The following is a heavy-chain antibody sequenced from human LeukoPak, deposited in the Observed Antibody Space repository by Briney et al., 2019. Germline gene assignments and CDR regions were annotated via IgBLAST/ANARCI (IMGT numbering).Heavy chain of an antibody. CDR2: IKSKTDGGTT. Sequence: MTGGSLRLSCAASGFTFSNAWMSWVRQAPGKGLEWVGRIKSKTDGGTTDYAAPVKGRFTISRDDSKNTLYLQMNSLKTEDTAVYYCTTDLATVTTAGGGTYFDYWGQGTLVTVSS. J-gene: IGHJ4*02. D-gene: IGHD4-17*01. V-gene: IGHV3-15*01. CDR1: GFTFSNAW. CDR3: TTDLATVTTAGGGTYFDY.